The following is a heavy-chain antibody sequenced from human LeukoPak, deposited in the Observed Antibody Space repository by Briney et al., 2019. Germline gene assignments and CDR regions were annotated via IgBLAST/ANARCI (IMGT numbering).Heavy chain of an antibody. J-gene: IGHJ4*02. V-gene: IGHV4-39*07. CDR3: AGQAVTDY. CDR2: IYYSGST. Sequence: PSETLSLTCSVSGGSISSYYWGWIRQPPGKGLEWIGSIYYSGSTYYNPSLKSRVTISVDTSKNQFSLKLSSVTAADTAVYYCAGQAVTDYWGQGTLVTVSS. D-gene: IGHD2/OR15-2a*01. CDR1: GGSISSYY.